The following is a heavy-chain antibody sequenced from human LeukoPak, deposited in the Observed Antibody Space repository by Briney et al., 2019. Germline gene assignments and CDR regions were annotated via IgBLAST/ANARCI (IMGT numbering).Heavy chain of an antibody. CDR1: GYTFTSYG. CDR3: ATHHSGRDAYGSGIPDDAFDI. CDR2: ISAYNGNT. D-gene: IGHD3-10*01. V-gene: IGHV1-18*01. J-gene: IGHJ3*02. Sequence: AASVKVSCKASGYTFTSYGINWVRQAPGQGLEWMGWISAYNGNTNYAQKLQGRVTMTTDTSTSTAYMELRSLRSDDTAVYYCATHHSGRDAYGSGIPDDAFDIWGQGTMVTVSS.